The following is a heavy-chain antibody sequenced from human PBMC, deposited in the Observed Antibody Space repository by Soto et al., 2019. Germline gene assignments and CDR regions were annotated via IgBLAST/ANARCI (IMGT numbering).Heavy chain of an antibody. CDR2: ISGSGGST. CDR1: VFTFSSYA. J-gene: IGHJ4*02. Sequence: GGSLRLSCTGSVFTFSSYAMSWVRQAPGKGLEWVSSISGSGGSTYYADSVKGRFTISRDNSKNTLYLQMNSLRAEDTAVYYCAKVGGLRTPEYYFDSWGQGTPVTVSS. CDR3: AKVGGLRTPEYYFDS. D-gene: IGHD4-17*01. V-gene: IGHV3-23*01.